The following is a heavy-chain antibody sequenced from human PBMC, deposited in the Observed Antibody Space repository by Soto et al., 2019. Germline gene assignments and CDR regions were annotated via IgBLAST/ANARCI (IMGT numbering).Heavy chain of an antibody. CDR3: AKDKHIVVGTATYGMDV. Sequence: GGSLRLSCAASGFTFSSYDMHWVRQAPGKGLEWVALISYDGGNKYYADSVKGRFTISRDNSKITLYLQMNSLRAEDTAVYYCAKDKHIVVGTATYGMDVWGQGTTVTVSS. CDR1: GFTFSSYD. CDR2: ISYDGGNK. V-gene: IGHV3-30*18. J-gene: IGHJ6*02. D-gene: IGHD2-21*02.